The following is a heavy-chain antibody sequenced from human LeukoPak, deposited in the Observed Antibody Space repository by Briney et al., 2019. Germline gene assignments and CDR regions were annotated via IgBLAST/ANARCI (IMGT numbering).Heavy chain of an antibody. D-gene: IGHD5-18*01. Sequence: PGGSLRLSCAASGFTFSSYSMNWVRQAPGKGLEWVSSISSSSSYIYYADSVKGRFTISRDNAKNSLYLQMNSLRAEDTAVYYCAKAGYSYGQRHYFDYWGQGTLVTVSS. V-gene: IGHV3-21*01. CDR3: AKAGYSYGQRHYFDY. J-gene: IGHJ4*02. CDR1: GFTFSSYS. CDR2: ISSSSSYI.